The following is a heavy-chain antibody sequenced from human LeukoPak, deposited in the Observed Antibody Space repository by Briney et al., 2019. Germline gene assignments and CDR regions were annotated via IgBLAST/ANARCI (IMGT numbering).Heavy chain of an antibody. V-gene: IGHV4-39*01. CDR3: ASSLAVAGTSQIDY. D-gene: IGHD6-19*01. Sequence: SETLSLTCTVSGGSISSSSYYWGWIRQPPGKGLEWIGSICYSGSTYYNPSLKSRVTISVDTSKNQFSLKLSSVTAADTAVYYCASSLAVAGTSQIDYWGQGTLVTVSS. CDR2: ICYSGST. J-gene: IGHJ4*02. CDR1: GGSISSSSYY.